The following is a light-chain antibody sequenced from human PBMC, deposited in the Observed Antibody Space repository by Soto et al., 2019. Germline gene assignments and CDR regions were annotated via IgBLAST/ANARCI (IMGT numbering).Light chain of an antibody. CDR1: HNDIGTYDY. V-gene: IGLV2-14*03. CDR3: SSFTSNRIYV. Sequence: QSVLTQPTSVSGSPGQSITISCTGNHNDIGTYDYVSWYQQHPGRAPRLLIHGVTTRPSGISGRFSASKSGLTASLTISGLQPEDEADYYCSSFTSNRIYVFGPGTKGT. J-gene: IGLJ1*01. CDR2: GVT.